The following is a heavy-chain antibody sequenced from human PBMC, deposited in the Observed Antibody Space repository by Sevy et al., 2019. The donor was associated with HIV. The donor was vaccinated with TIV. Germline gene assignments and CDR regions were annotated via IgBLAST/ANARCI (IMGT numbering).Heavy chain of an antibody. CDR3: AHSRANYDFWSGYSLDFDY. CDR2: IYWNDDK. V-gene: IGHV2-5*01. Sequence: SGATLVKPTQTLTLTCTFSGFSLSTSGVGVGWIRQPPGKALEWLALIYWNDDKRYSPSLKSRLTITKDTSKNQVVLTMTNMDPVDTATYYCAHSRANYDFWSGYSLDFDYWGQGTLVTVSS. D-gene: IGHD3-3*01. CDR1: GFSLSTSGVG. J-gene: IGHJ4*02.